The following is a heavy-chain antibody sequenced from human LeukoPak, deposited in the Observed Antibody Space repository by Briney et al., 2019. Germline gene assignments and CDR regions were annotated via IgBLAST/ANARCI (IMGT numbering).Heavy chain of an antibody. CDR2: ISYDGSNK. CDR3: AKDKGRAYYDFWSGLSSWFDP. V-gene: IGHV3-30*18. CDR1: RFTFSSYG. Sequence: GGSLRLSCAASRFTFSSYGMHWVRQAPGKGLEWVAVISYDGSNKYYADSVKGRFTISRDNSKNTLYLQMNSLRAEDTAVYYCAKDKGRAYYDFWSGLSSWFDPWGQGTLVTVSS. J-gene: IGHJ5*02. D-gene: IGHD3-3*01.